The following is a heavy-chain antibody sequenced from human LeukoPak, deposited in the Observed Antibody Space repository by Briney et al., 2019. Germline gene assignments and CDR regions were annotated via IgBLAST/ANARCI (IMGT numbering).Heavy chain of an antibody. V-gene: IGHV3-7*03. CDR1: GFTFSSYW. CDR2: IKQDGSEK. Sequence: GGSLRLSCEASGFTFSSYWMTWVRQAPGKGVEWVANIKQDGSEKYYVDSVKGRFTISRDNAKNSLYLQMNSLRVEDTAVYYCARGPPTRYMVRGVIDYWGQGTLVTVSS. J-gene: IGHJ4*02. D-gene: IGHD3-10*01. CDR3: ARGPPTRYMVRGVIDY.